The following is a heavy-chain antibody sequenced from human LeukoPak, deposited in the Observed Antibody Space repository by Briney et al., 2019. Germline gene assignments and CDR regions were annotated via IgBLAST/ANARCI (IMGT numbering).Heavy chain of an antibody. CDR2: ISSGGSAI. D-gene: IGHD2-15*01. J-gene: IGHJ4*02. CDR1: GFPLSSYS. CDR3: VRVKGSYFDY. Sequence: GGSLRLSCAASGFPLSSYSINWVRQAPGKGLEWVSYISSGGSAIYYVDSVKGRFTVSRDNAKNSLFLQMNSPRAEDTAVYYCVRVKGSYFDYWGQGALVTVSS. V-gene: IGHV3-48*01.